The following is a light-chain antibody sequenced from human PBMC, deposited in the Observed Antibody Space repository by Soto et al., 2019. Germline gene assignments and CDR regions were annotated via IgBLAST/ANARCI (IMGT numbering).Light chain of an antibody. CDR1: RNDIGAYEF. Sequence: QSALTQPPSASGSPGQSVTISCTGTRNDIGAYEFVSWYQHHPGKAPKLIIYRNDQRASGVPDRFSGSKSGNSASLAISGLRSGDEADYYCAAWDESPGSLVFGAGTKLTVL. V-gene: IGLV2-8*01. J-gene: IGLJ1*01. CDR2: RND. CDR3: AAWDESPGSLV.